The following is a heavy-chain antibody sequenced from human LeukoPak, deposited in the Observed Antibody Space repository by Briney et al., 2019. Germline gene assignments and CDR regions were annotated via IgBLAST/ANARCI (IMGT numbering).Heavy chain of an antibody. CDR2: IYYSGST. CDR1: GGSISSYY. CDR3: ARTTLAFDI. D-gene: IGHD1-14*01. Sequence: SETLSLTCTVSGGSISSYYWSWIRQPPGKGREWIGYIYYSGSTNYNPSLQSRVTISVVTTKNQFSLKLSSVTAADTAVYYCARTTLAFDIWGQETMVTVSS. V-gene: IGHV4-59*01. J-gene: IGHJ3*02.